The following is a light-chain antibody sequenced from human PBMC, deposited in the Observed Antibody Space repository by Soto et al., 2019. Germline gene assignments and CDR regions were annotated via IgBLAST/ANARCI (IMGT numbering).Light chain of an antibody. CDR2: GVS. CDR1: QSIRRN. CDR3: QQYNNWPPYT. V-gene: IGKV3-15*01. J-gene: IGKJ2*01. Sequence: EVVMTQSPGTLSVSAGERATLSCRASQSIRRNLAWYQQKPGRAPRLLIYGVSTRATGIPARFSGSGSETDFTLTISSLQSEDFAVYYCQQYNNWPPYTFGQGTKLEF.